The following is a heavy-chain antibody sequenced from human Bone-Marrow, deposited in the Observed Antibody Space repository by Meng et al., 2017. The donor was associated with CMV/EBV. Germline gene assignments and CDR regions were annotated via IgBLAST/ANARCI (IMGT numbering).Heavy chain of an antibody. Sequence: LNISCAASGFTFSTYAMNWVRQAPGEGLEWVSAVSTGGSTNYEDSVKGRFTVSRDNSNNTLYLQMDDLRAEDAALYYCARGDQLLGRGGFWGQGTLVTVSS. CDR2: VSTGGST. CDR3: ARGDQLLGRGGF. V-gene: IGHV3-23*01. J-gene: IGHJ4*02. D-gene: IGHD2-2*01. CDR1: GFTFSTYA.